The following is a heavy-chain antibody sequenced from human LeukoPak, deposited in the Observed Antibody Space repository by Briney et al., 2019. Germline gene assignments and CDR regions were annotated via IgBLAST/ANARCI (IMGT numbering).Heavy chain of an antibody. V-gene: IGHV4-39*07. CDR1: GGSISSSSYY. D-gene: IGHD6-13*01. J-gene: IGHJ4*02. CDR3: ASALPYSSSWTEYYFDY. Sequence: SETLSLTCTVSGGSISSSSYYWSWIRQPPGKGLEWIGEINHSGSTNYNPSLKSRVTISVDTSKNQFSLKLSSVTAADTAVYYCASALPYSSSWTEYYFDYWGQGTLVTVSS. CDR2: INHSGST.